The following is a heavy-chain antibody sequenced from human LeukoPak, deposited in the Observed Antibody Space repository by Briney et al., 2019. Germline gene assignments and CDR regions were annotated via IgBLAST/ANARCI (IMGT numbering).Heavy chain of an antibody. CDR3: ARNRGTYYDILTGHDAFEI. D-gene: IGHD3-9*01. CDR2: IYYSGST. CDR1: GGSLSNYY. J-gene: IGHJ3*02. Sequence: SETLSLTCTVSGGSLSNYYWSWIRQPPGKGLEWIGFIYYSGSTNYNPSLKSRVTISVDTSKNQFSLKLSSVTAADTAVYYCARNRGTYYDILTGHDAFEIWGQGTAITVSS. V-gene: IGHV4-59*01.